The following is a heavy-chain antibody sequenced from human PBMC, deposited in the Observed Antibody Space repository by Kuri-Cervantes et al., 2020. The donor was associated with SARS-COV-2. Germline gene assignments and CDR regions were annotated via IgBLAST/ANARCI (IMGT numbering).Heavy chain of an antibody. V-gene: IGHV3-23*01. CDR2: ISGSGGST. CDR1: GFTFSSYA. Sequence: GESLKISCAASGFTFSSYAMSWVRQAPGKGLEWVSAISGSGGSTYYADSVKGRFTISRDNSKNTLYLQMNSLRAEDTAGYYCAKERSIVATSYFDYWGQGTLVTVSS. CDR3: AKERSIVATSYFDY. J-gene: IGHJ4*02. D-gene: IGHD5-12*01.